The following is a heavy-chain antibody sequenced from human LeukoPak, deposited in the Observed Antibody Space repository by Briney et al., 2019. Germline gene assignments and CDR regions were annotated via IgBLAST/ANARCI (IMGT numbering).Heavy chain of an antibody. Sequence: GGSLRLSCAASGFTFSSYSMNWVRQAPGKGLEWVSSISSSSSYIYYADSVKGRFTISRDNAKNSLYLQMNSLRAEDTAVYYCARDSAYCGGDCYSFDYWGQGTLVTVSP. CDR2: ISSSSSYI. CDR3: ARDSAYCGGDCYSFDY. D-gene: IGHD2-21*02. J-gene: IGHJ4*02. CDR1: GFTFSSYS. V-gene: IGHV3-21*01.